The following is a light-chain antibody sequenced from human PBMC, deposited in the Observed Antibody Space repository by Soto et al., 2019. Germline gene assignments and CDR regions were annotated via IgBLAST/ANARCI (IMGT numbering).Light chain of an antibody. Sequence: EIVLTQSPGTLSLSPGERATLSCRASQSVTSSYLSWYQQKPGQAPRLLIYDASNRATGIPARFSGSGSGTDFTLTISSLEPEDFAVYYCQQRSNWPLITFGQGTKVDIK. CDR1: QSVTSSY. J-gene: IGKJ1*01. CDR3: QQRSNWPLIT. V-gene: IGKV3-11*01. CDR2: DAS.